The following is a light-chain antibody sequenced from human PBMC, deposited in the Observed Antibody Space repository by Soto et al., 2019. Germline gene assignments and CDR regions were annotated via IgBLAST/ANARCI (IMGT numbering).Light chain of an antibody. CDR1: QNVNNNY. CDR3: QQHGTSRT. J-gene: IGKJ1*01. Sequence: EIVLTQSPGTLSLSPGERATLSCRASQNVNNNYLAWYQQKPGQAPRLLIYGASIRATGIPDRFSGSGSGTDFPLSISRLEPEDFAVYYCQQHGTSRTCGQGTKVEIK. CDR2: GAS. V-gene: IGKV3-20*01.